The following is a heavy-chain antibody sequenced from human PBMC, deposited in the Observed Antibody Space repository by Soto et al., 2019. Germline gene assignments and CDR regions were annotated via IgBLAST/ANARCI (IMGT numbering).Heavy chain of an antibody. CDR1: GGSISSYY. J-gene: IGHJ5*02. V-gene: IGHV4-59*08. D-gene: IGHD6-13*01. CDR2: IYYSGST. CDR3: ARLGLDSAAAGLNWFDP. Sequence: NPSETLSLTCTVSGGSISSYYWSWIRQPPGKGLEWIGYIYYSGSTNYNPSLKSRVTISVDTSKNQFSLKLSSVTAADTAVYYCARLGLDSAAAGLNWFDPWGQGTLVTV.